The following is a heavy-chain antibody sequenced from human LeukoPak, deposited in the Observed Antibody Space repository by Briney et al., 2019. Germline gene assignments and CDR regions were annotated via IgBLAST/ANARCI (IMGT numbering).Heavy chain of an antibody. CDR3: ARERGSGSYHPFDP. D-gene: IGHD3-10*01. J-gene: IGHJ5*02. Sequence: GGSLRLSCVASGFTFSSYWMSWVRQTPAKGLEWVANIKQDGSEKNYVDSVKGRFTISRDNAKNSLYLQMNSLRADDTAVYYCARERGSGSYHPFDPWGQGTLATVS. CDR1: GFTFSSYW. V-gene: IGHV3-7*01. CDR2: IKQDGSEK.